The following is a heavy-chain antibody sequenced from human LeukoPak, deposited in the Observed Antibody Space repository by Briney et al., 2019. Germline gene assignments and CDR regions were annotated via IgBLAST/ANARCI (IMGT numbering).Heavy chain of an antibody. CDR3: AREYCGGDCFPYYFDY. CDR1: GFTFSSYA. D-gene: IGHD2-21*02. Sequence: GGSLRLSCAASGFTFSSYAMSWVRQAPGKGLEWVSAISGSGGSTYYADSVKGRFTISRDNSKSTLYLQMNSLRAEDTAVYYCAREYCGGDCFPYYFDYWGQGTLVTVSS. CDR2: ISGSGGST. J-gene: IGHJ4*02. V-gene: IGHV3-23*01.